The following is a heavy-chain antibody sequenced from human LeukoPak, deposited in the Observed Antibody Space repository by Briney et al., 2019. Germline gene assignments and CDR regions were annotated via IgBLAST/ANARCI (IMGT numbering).Heavy chain of an antibody. V-gene: IGHV3-11*01. CDR1: GFTFSDYY. D-gene: IGHD3-10*01. CDR3: ARHYGSGTYYTFNFDF. J-gene: IGHJ4*02. CDR2: ISSSASAI. Sequence: GSLRLSCATSGFTFSDYYMSWIRQAPGKGLEWVSYISSSASAIYADSVKGRFTISKDNAENSLYLQMNSLRAEDTAVYYCARHYGSGTYYTFNFDFWGQGTLVTVSS.